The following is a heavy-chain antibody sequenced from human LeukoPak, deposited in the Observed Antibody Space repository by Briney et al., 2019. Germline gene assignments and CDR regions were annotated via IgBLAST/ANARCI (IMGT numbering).Heavy chain of an antibody. V-gene: IGHV3-53*01. CDR1: GFTVSSNY. Sequence: PGGSLRLSCAASGFTVSSNYMSWVRQAPGKGLEWVSVIYSGGSTYYADSVKGRFTISRDNSKNTLYLQMNSLRAEDTAVYYCARDNQNYYDSSGYYGYWGQGTLVTFSS. CDR2: IYSGGST. CDR3: ARDNQNYYDSSGYYGY. D-gene: IGHD3-22*01. J-gene: IGHJ4*02.